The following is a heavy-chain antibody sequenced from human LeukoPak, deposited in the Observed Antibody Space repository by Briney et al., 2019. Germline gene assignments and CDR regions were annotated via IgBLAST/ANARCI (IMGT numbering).Heavy chain of an antibody. CDR2: IRYDGSNK. J-gene: IGHJ4*02. D-gene: IGHD3-3*01. CDR3: AKVPIRFLEWLYFDY. V-gene: IGHV3-30*02. CDR1: GFTFSSYG. Sequence: GGSLRLSCAASGFTFSSYGMHWVRQAPGKGLEWVAFIRYDGSNKYYADSVKGRFTISRDNSKNTLYLQMNSLRAEDTAVYYCAKVPIRFLEWLYFDYWGQGTLVTVSS.